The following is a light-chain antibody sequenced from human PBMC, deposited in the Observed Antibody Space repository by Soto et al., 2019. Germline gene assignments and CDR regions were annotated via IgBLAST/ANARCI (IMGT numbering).Light chain of an antibody. CDR2: VAS. CDR1: QSIGRF. Sequence: DIQMTQSPSSLSASVGDRVTITCRTSQSIGRFLNWHQQKPGKAPNVLINVASTLRSGVPSRFSGSGFGTDFSLTIDSLQPEDFATYYCLQTYSTPFTFGPGTKVDIK. CDR3: LQTYSTPFT. J-gene: IGKJ3*01. V-gene: IGKV1-39*01.